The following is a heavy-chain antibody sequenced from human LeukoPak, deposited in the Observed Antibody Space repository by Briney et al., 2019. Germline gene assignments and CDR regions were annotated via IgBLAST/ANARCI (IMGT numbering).Heavy chain of an antibody. V-gene: IGHV1-69*13. J-gene: IGHJ4*02. CDR1: GYIFSSYA. D-gene: IGHD6-13*01. CDR2: IIPIFGTA. CDR3: AKESQQQLVSDYFDY. Sequence: GASVKVSCKTSGYIFSSYAISWVRQAPGQGLEWMGGIIPIFGTANYAQKFQGRVTITADESTSTAYMELSSLRSEDTAVYYCAKESQQQLVSDYFDYWGQGTLVTVSS.